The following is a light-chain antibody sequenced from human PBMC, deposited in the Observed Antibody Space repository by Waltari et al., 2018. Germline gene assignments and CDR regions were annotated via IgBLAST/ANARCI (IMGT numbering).Light chain of an antibody. V-gene: IGLV1-44*01. CDR2: SND. CDR3: ATWDGRVNGVL. J-gene: IGLJ2*01. CDR1: NYNIGSGP. Sequence: QSVLTQAPSVSGTPGQRVTISCSGTNYNIGSGPVNWYQKVPGMSPKLLIYSNDQRPSGVPDRFSGSKSGTSASLAISGLQSEDEADYYCATWDGRVNGVLFGGGTKVTVL.